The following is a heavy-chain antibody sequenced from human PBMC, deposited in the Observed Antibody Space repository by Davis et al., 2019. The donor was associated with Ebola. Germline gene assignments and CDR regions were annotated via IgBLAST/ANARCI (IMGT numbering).Heavy chain of an antibody. V-gene: IGHV3-30*02. D-gene: IGHD6-25*01. Sequence: GESLKISCAASGFTFSSYAMHWVRQAPGKGLEWVALISFDETTEYYADSVKGRFTISRDNSKNTVFLQMKSLRPEDTAVYYCNPLAGVLDYWGQGTLVTVSS. CDR3: NPLAGVLDY. CDR1: GFTFSSYA. CDR2: ISFDETTE. J-gene: IGHJ4*02.